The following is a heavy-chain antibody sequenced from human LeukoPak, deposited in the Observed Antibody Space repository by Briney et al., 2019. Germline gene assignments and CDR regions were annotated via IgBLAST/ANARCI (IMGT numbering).Heavy chain of an antibody. CDR1: GFTFSSYA. V-gene: IGHV3-30-3*01. J-gene: IGHJ4*02. CDR3: AKGVLSKRFSLDY. Sequence: GGSLRLSCAASGFTFSSYAMHWVRQAPGKGLEWVAVISYDGSNKYYADSVKGRFTISRDNSKNTLYLQMNSLRAEDTAVYYCAKGVLSKRFSLDYWGQGTLVTVSS. CDR2: ISYDGSNK. D-gene: IGHD3-10*01.